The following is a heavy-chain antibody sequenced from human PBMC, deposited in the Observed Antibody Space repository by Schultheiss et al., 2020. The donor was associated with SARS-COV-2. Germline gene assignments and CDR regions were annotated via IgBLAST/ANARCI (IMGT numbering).Heavy chain of an antibody. CDR1: GGSFSDYF. CDR3: AREDSSRDYGSAFDI. D-gene: IGHD6-13*01. J-gene: IGHJ4*02. CDR2: INHSGST. Sequence: SQTLSLTCAVYGGSFSDYFWSWIRQPPGKGLEWIGEINHSGSTNFNPSLKSRVTISVDTSKNQFSLKLSSVTAADTAVYYCAREDSSRDYGSAFDIWGQGTLVTVSS. V-gene: IGHV4-34*01.